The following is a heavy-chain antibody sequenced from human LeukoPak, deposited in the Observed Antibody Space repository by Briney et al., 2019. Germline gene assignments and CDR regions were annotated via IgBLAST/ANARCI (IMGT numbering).Heavy chain of an antibody. CDR3: ARVPRRDSSASDI. Sequence: GGSLRPSCAASGFTFSSYWMSWVRQAPGKGLEWVANIKQDGSEKYYVDSVKGRFTISRDNAKNSLYLQMNSLRAEDTAVYYCARVPRRDSSASDIWGQGTMVTVSS. D-gene: IGHD3-22*01. CDR2: IKQDGSEK. CDR1: GFTFSSYW. V-gene: IGHV3-7*01. J-gene: IGHJ3*02.